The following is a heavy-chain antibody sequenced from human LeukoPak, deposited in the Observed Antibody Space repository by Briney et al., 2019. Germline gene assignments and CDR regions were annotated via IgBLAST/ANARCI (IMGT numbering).Heavy chain of an antibody. CDR1: GYSFTSYW. CDR3: ARDARLSIAAAGTFDY. CDR2: IYPGDSDT. J-gene: IGHJ4*02. V-gene: IGHV5-51*03. D-gene: IGHD6-13*01. Sequence: GESLKISCKGSGYSFTSYWIGWVRQMPGKGLEWMGIIYPGDSDTRYSPSFQGQVTISADKSISTAYLQWSSLKASDTAMYYCARDARLSIAAAGTFDYWGQGTLVTVSS.